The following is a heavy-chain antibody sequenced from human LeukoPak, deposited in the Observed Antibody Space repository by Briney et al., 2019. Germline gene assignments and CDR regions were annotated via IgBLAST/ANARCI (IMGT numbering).Heavy chain of an antibody. Sequence: NPSETLSLTCTVSGDSISSSKYYWGWIRQSPGKGLEWIGSIYKSGSTFYNPSLKSRVIISVDTSRNQFSLKLNSVSAADTAVYYCARSLSMAGLTWGQGTLVAVSS. CDR1: GDSISSSKYY. CDR2: IYKSGST. V-gene: IGHV4-39*01. D-gene: IGHD6-19*01. J-gene: IGHJ4*02. CDR3: ARSLSMAGLT.